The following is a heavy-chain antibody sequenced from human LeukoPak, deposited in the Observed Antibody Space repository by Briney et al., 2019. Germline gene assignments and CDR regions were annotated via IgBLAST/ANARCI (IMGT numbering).Heavy chain of an antibody. Sequence: SETLSLTRTVSGGSISSYYWSWIRQPPGKGLEWIGYIYYSGSTNYNPSLKSRVTISVDTSKNQFSLKLSSVTAADTAVYYCARRAILGAFDIWGQGTMVTVSS. CDR3: ARRAILGAFDI. J-gene: IGHJ3*02. CDR1: GGSISSYY. V-gene: IGHV4-59*08. CDR2: IYYSGST. D-gene: IGHD2-2*01.